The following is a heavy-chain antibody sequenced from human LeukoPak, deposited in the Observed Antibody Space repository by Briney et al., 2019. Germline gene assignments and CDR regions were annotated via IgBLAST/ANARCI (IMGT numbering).Heavy chain of an antibody. CDR1: GFTFSSYV. D-gene: IGHD6-19*01. V-gene: IGHV3-23*01. CDR2: VSGSGVST. CDR3: AKGASSGWLLYWFDP. Sequence: GRSLRLSCAASGFTFSSYVMTWVRQAPRRGLEWVSGVSGSGVSTYYADSVKGRFTISRDNSKNTLYLQMNSLRAEDTAVYYCAKGASSGWLLYWFDPWGQGTLVTVSS. J-gene: IGHJ5*02.